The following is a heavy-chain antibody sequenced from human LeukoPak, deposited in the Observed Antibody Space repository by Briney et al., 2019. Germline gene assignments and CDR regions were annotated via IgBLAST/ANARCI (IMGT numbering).Heavy chain of an antibody. V-gene: IGHV3-9*01. CDR3: AKDTSPNYYDSSGSFVW. D-gene: IGHD3-22*01. CDR1: GFTFYDYA. CDR2: ISWNSGSI. J-gene: IGHJ4*02. Sequence: GGSLRLSCAASGFTFYDYAMHWVRQAPGKGLEWVSGISWNSGSIGYADSVKGRFTISRDNAKNSLYLQMNSLRAEDTALYYCAKDTSPNYYDSSGSFVWWGQGTLVTVSS.